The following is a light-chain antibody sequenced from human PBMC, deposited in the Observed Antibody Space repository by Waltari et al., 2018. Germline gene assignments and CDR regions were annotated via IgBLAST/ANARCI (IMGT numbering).Light chain of an antibody. J-gene: IGKJ4*01. V-gene: IGKV1-9*01. CDR3: QQHKSNPLN. Sequence: DIQMTQSPSSLSASVGDRVTITCRASQGISSYLAWYQQKPGKAPKLLIYKASTLQSGVPSRFSGSGSGTDFTLTISSLQPEDFATYYCQQHKSNPLNFGGGTKVEIK. CDR1: QGISSY. CDR2: KAS.